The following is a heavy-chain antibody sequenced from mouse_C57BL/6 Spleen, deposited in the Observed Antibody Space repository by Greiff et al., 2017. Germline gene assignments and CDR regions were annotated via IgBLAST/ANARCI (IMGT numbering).Heavy chain of an antibody. CDR2: FYPGSGSI. CDR1: GYTFTEYT. V-gene: IGHV1-62-2*01. Sequence: QVQLKQSGAELVKPGASVKLSCKASGYTFTEYTIHWVKQRSGQGLEWIGWFYPGSGSIKYNEKFKDKATLTADKSSSTVYMEVSRLTSEDSAIYFCARHEDDGYYLDYWGQGTTLTVSS. D-gene: IGHD2-3*01. J-gene: IGHJ2*01. CDR3: ARHEDDGYYLDY.